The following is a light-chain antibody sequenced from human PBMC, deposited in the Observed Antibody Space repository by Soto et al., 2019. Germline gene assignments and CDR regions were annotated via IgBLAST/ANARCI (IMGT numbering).Light chain of an antibody. CDR2: KAS. V-gene: IGKV1-5*03. Sequence: DIQMTQSPSTLSASVGDRVTITCRASQSISTWLAWYQRKPGQAPKLLIYKASSLESGVPSRFSGSGSGTEFTVTISSRQPDDFATYCCQQYNSYYSFGEGTELEIK. CDR1: QSISTW. CDR3: QQYNSYYS. J-gene: IGKJ2*01.